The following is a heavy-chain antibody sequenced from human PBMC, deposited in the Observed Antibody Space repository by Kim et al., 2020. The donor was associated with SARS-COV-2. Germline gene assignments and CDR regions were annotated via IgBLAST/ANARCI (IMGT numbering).Heavy chain of an antibody. CDR1: GFSLSTSGVG. CDR3: AHRPGSGKYYYGSGSYYFFDY. D-gene: IGHD3-10*01. CDR2: IYWDDDK. Sequence: SGPTLVKPTQTLTLTCTFSGFSLSTSGVGVGWIRQPPGKALEWLALIYWDDDKRYSTSLKSRLTITKDTSKNQVVLTMTNMDPVDTATYYCAHRPGSGKYYYGSGSYYFFDYWGQGTLVTVSS. J-gene: IGHJ4*02. V-gene: IGHV2-5*02.